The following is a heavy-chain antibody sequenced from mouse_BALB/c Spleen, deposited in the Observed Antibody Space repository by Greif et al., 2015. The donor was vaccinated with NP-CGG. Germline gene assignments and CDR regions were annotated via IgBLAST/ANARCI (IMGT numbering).Heavy chain of an antibody. Sequence: VQLQQPGPELVKPGASVKISCKASGYSFTGYFMNWVKQSHGKSLEWIGRINPYNGDTFYNQKFKGKATLTVDKSSSTAHMELLSLTSEDSAVYYCGRSYYGSGYEDYYAMDYWGQGTSVTVSS. D-gene: IGHD1-1*01. CDR3: GRSYYGSGYEDYYAMDY. CDR1: GYSFTGYF. CDR2: INPYNGDT. J-gene: IGHJ4*01. V-gene: IGHV1-37*01.